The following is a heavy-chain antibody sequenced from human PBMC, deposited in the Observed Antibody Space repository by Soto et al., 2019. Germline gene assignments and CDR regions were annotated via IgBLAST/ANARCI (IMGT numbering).Heavy chain of an antibody. CDR2: INHSGST. Sequence: QVQLQQWGAGLLKPSETLSLTCAVDGGSFIGYYWSWIRQPPGKGLAWCGEINHSGSTNYNPSLQRRVTISVDTAKNQFNLKLSSVTAADTAVYYCARGLPYYDFWSGYYMPFDYWGQGTLVTVSS. J-gene: IGHJ4*02. V-gene: IGHV4-34*01. CDR3: ARGLPYYDFWSGYYMPFDY. CDR1: GGSFIGYY. D-gene: IGHD3-3*01.